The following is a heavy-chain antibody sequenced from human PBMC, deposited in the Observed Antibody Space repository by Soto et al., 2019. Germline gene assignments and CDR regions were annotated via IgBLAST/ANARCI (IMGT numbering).Heavy chain of an antibody. J-gene: IGHJ3*01. CDR3: VKEGVAALDAFDV. D-gene: IGHD6-13*01. CDR1: GFTFSSYD. V-gene: IGHV3-13*01. CDR2: ISTAGDT. Sequence: VQLVESGGGLVQPGGSLRLSCAASGFTFSSYDMHWVRQTTGKGLEWVSVISTAGDTYYQDSVKGRFTISRENAKNSLYLQMNSLRDGDTAVYYCVKEGVAALDAFDVWGQGTMVTVSS.